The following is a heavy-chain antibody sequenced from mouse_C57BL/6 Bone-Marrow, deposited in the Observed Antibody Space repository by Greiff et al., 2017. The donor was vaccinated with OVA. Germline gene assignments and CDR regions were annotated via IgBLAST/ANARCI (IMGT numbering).Heavy chain of an antibody. CDR3: ARWVIDDGYYWFAY. J-gene: IGHJ3*01. V-gene: IGHV1-19*01. D-gene: IGHD2-3*01. CDR1: GYTFTDYY. Sequence: EVQLQQSGPVLVKPGASVKMSCKASGYTFTDYYMNWVKQSHGKSLEWIGVINPYNGGTSYNQKFKGKATLTVDKSSSTAYMELNSLTSEDSAVYYGARWVIDDGYYWFAYWGQGTLVTVSA. CDR2: INPYNGGT.